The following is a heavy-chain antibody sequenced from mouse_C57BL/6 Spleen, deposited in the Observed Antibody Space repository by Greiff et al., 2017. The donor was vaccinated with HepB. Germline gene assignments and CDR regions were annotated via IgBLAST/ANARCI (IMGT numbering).Heavy chain of an antibody. CDR3: TRDRDLTPMDY. CDR1: GFTFSSYA. V-gene: IGHV5-9-1*02. CDR2: VSSGGDYI. J-gene: IGHJ4*01. D-gene: IGHD2-14*01. Sequence: EVQRVESGEGLVKPGGSLKLSCAASGFTFSSYAMSWVRQTPEKRLEWVAYVSSGGDYIYYADTVKGRFTISRDNARNTLYLQMSSLKSEDTAMYYCTRDRDLTPMDYWGQGTSVTVSS.